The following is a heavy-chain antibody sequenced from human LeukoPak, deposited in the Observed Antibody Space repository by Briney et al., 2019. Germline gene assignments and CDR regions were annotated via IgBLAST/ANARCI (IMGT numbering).Heavy chain of an antibody. D-gene: IGHD3-10*01. J-gene: IGHJ4*02. CDR3: ARSTFGELLFDY. CDR2: ISSSSGYI. Sequence: GGSLRLSCAASGFTFSSYSMNWVRQAPGKGLEWVSSISSSSGYIYYADSVKGRFTISRDNAKNSLYLQMNSLRAEDTAVYYCARSTFGELLFDYWGQGTLVTVSS. CDR1: GFTFSSYS. V-gene: IGHV3-21*01.